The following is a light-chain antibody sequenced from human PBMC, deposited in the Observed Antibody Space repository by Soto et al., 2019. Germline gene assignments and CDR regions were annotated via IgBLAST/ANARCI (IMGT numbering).Light chain of an antibody. Sequence: DIPMTQSPSTLSASVGDRVTITCRASQSIRNQLAWYQQKPGKAPKVLIYGSSSLESGVPSRFSGSGSGTEFTLTISSLQRDDFATYYCQQYNSYKTFGQGTKVEIK. CDR1: QSIRNQ. CDR3: QQYNSYKT. CDR2: GSS. V-gene: IGKV1-5*01. J-gene: IGKJ1*01.